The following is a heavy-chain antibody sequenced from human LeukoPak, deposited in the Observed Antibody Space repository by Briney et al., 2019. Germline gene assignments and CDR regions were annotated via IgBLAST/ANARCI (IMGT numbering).Heavy chain of an antibody. CDR1: GFTFSNYA. J-gene: IGHJ3*02. Sequence: GGSLRLSCAASGFTFSNYAMNWVRQAPGQGLEWVSTVSTSGGSTYYADSVKGRFTISRDNSKNSLYLQMNSLRDEDTAVYYCARDGRPFDIWGQGTMVTVSS. V-gene: IGHV3-23*01. CDR3: ARDGRPFDI. CDR2: VSTSGGST.